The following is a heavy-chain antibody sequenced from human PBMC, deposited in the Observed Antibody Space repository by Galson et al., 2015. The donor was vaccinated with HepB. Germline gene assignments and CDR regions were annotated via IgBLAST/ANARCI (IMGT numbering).Heavy chain of an antibody. Sequence: SLRLSCAASGFTFSNAWMSWVRQAPGKGLEWVGRIKSKTDGGTTDYAAPVKGRFTISRDDSKNTLYLQMNSLKTEDTAVYYCRGYYGSGSYYYFDYWGQGTLVTVSS. V-gene: IGHV3-15*01. CDR1: GFTFSNAW. D-gene: IGHD3-10*01. CDR2: IKSKTDGGTT. J-gene: IGHJ4*02. CDR3: RGYYGSGSYYYFDY.